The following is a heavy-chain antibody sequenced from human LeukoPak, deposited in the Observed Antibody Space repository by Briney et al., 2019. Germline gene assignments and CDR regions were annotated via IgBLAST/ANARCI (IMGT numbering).Heavy chain of an antibody. Sequence: SETLSLTCTVSGGSISSYYWSWIRQPPGKGLEWIGYIYYSGSTDYNPSLKSRVTISVETSKNQFSLKLSSVTAADTAVYYCARAINYYGSGSYSFGWFDPWGQGTLVTVSS. D-gene: IGHD3-10*01. CDR3: ARAINYYGSGSYSFGWFDP. CDR1: GGSISSYY. V-gene: IGHV4-59*01. J-gene: IGHJ5*02. CDR2: IYYSGST.